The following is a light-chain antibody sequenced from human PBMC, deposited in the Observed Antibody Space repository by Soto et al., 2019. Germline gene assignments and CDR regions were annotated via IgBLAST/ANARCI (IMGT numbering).Light chain of an antibody. J-gene: IGKJ3*01. Sequence: EIVMTQSPATLSVSPGERATLSCRASQSVSSNLAWYQQKPGQAPRLLIYGASTRATDIPARFSGSGSGTEFTLSISSLQSEDCAVYYCQQYNNWPPFTFGPGTKVDIK. CDR1: QSVSSN. CDR3: QQYNNWPPFT. CDR2: GAS. V-gene: IGKV3-15*01.